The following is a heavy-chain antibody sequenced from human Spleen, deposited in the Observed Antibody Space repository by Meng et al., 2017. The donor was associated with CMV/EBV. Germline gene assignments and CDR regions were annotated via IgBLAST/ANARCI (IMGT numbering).Heavy chain of an antibody. J-gene: IGHJ4*02. D-gene: IGHD6-6*01. CDR3: ARDAYDSSSYFDY. CDR1: GFTFRSSW. Sequence: GESLKISCAASGFTFRSSWMHWVRQGPGKGLEWVSRIINDGSDTRYADSVKGRFTVSRDNAKNTLYLQMNSLRVEDTAVYYCARDAYDSSSYFDYWGQGTLVTVSS. CDR2: IINDGSDT. V-gene: IGHV3-74*01.